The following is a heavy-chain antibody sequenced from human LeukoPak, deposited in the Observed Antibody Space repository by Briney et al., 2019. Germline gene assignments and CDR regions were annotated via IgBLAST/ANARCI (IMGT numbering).Heavy chain of an antibody. CDR1: GGTVSSYA. J-gene: IGHJ4*02. CDR3: ARDLCSGGSCYLNDY. Sequence: SVKVSCKASGGTVSSYAISWVRQAPGQGLEWMGRIIPILGIANYAQKFQGRVTITADKSTSTAYMELSSLRSEDTAVYYCARDLCSGGSCYLNDYWGQGTLVTVSS. V-gene: IGHV1-69*04. CDR2: IIPILGIA. D-gene: IGHD2-15*01.